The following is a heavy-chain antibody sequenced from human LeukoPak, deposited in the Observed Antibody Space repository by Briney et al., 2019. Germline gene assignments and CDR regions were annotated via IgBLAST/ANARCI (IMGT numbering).Heavy chain of an antibody. D-gene: IGHD2-21*01. J-gene: IGHJ4*02. CDR3: ARVCIATHLGVRSYYVAN. V-gene: IGHV5-51*01. CDR2: IYPDDSDS. Sequence: PGGSLKISCKASGYSFDYYWIAWVRPMPGKGLDWMGVIYPDDSDSTYSPSFQGQVTISVDKSINTAYLQWSSLKASNTAIYYCARVCIATHLGVRSYYVANWGQGNLVSVSS. CDR1: GYSFDYYW.